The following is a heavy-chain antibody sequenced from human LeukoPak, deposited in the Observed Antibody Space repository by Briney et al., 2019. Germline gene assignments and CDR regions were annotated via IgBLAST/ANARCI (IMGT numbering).Heavy chain of an antibody. CDR1: GGSISSDDYY. CDR2: IYYNGTT. Sequence: PSQTLSLTCSVSGGSISSDDYYWSWIRQAPGKGLEWIGYIYYNGTTNYNPSLKSRVTISVDTSKNQFSLKLTSVTAADTAMYYCARSSGWYDDYAFDSWGQGRLVTVSS. V-gene: IGHV4-61*08. J-gene: IGHJ3*01. CDR3: ARSSGWYDDYAFDS. D-gene: IGHD6-19*01.